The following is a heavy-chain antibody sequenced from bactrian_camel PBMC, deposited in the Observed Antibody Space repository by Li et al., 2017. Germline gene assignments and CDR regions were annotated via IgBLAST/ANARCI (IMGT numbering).Heavy chain of an antibody. V-gene: IGHV3S6*01. Sequence: VQLVESGGGLVQPGGSLRLSCAASGITFSRHDMSWVRQAPGKEVEWVAGITSLPSLFRAASYADSVKGRFTISRDNAKNTLYLQMNSLKPEDTAMYYCAAERKCDSEYPYTFGYWGPGTQVTVS. CDR1: GITFSRHD. CDR3: AAERKCDSEYPYTFGY. CDR2: ITSLPSLFRAA. J-gene: IGHJ6*01. D-gene: IGHD4*01.